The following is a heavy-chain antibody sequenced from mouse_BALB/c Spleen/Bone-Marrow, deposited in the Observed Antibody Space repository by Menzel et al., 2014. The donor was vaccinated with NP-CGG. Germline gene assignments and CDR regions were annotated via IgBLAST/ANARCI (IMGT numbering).Heavy chain of an antibody. V-gene: IGHV5-6-3*01. CDR1: GFTFSSYG. J-gene: IGHJ3*01. CDR2: INSNGGST. D-gene: IGHD2-4*01. CDR3: GRDNYYDYDGFAY. Sequence: EVKLMESGGGLVQPGGSLKISCAASGFTFSSYGMSWVRQTPDKRLDLVATINSNGGSTYYPDSVKGRFPIARDNAKNTLYLQMSSLNSEGTAMYYCGRDNYYDYDGFAYWGQGTLVTVSA.